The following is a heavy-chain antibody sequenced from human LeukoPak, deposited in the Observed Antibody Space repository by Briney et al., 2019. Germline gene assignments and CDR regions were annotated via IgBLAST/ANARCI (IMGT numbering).Heavy chain of an antibody. Sequence: SETLSLSCTVSGGSISSSSYYWGWIRQPPGKGLEWIGSIYYSGSTYYNPSLKSRVTISVDTSKNQFSLKLSSVTAADTAVYYCARHDYGNYEARFDYWGQGTLVTVSS. CDR2: IYYSGST. V-gene: IGHV4-39*01. CDR1: GGSISSSSYY. J-gene: IGHJ4*02. CDR3: ARHDYGNYEARFDY. D-gene: IGHD4-11*01.